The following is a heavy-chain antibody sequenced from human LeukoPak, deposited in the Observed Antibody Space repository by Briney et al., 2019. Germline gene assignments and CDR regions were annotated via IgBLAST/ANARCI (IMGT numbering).Heavy chain of an antibody. D-gene: IGHD2-2*01. CDR2: IYHSGST. CDR1: DYSISNGYY. V-gene: IGHV4-38-2*02. Sequence: PSETLSLTCTVSDYSISNGYYWGWIRQPPGKGLEWIGSIYHSGSTYYNPSLKRRVTISVDTSKNQFSLRLSSVTAADTAVYYCASLPLGYCSSTSCPEGDYFDYWGQGTLVTVSS. J-gene: IGHJ4*02. CDR3: ASLPLGYCSSTSCPEGDYFDY.